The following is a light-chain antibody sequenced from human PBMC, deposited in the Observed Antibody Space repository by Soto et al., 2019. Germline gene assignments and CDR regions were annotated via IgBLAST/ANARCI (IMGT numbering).Light chain of an antibody. V-gene: IGKV3-20*01. CDR1: QSVSNSF. J-gene: IGKJ1*01. CDR3: QQYFTSPWA. CDR2: GAS. Sequence: EIVLTQSPGTLSLSPGERATLSCRASQSVSNSFLAWYQQKPGQAPRLLIYGASNRATGIPDRFSGSGSGTDFTLTISRLEPEDFAVYYCQQYFTSPWAFGQGTKVEIE.